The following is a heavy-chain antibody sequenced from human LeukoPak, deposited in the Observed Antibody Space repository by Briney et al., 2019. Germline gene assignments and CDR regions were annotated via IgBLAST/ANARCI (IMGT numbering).Heavy chain of an antibody. CDR2: IIPILGIA. CDR1: GGTFSSYT. J-gene: IGHJ5*02. D-gene: IGHD3-3*01. CDR3: ARGPPTIFGVVIPDNNWFDP. Sequence: RASVKVSCKASGGTFSSYTISWVRQAPGQGLEWMGRIIPILGIANYAQKFQGRVTITADKSTSTAYMELSSLRSEDTAMYYCARGPPTIFGVVIPDNNWFDPWGQGTLVTVSS. V-gene: IGHV1-69*02.